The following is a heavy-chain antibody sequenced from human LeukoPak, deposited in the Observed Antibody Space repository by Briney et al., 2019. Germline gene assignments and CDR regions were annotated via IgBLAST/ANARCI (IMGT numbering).Heavy chain of an antibody. CDR2: IYTSGST. CDR1: GGSISSGSYY. V-gene: IGHV4-61*02. CDR3: AKANILKFYTGGRSVWFDP. Sequence: PSQTLSLTCTVSGGSISSGSYYWSWIRQPAGKGLEWIGRIYTSGSTNYNPSLKSRVTISVDTSKNQFSLKLSSVTAADTAVYYCAKANILKFYTGGRSVWFDPWGQGTLVTVSS. D-gene: IGHD3-16*01. J-gene: IGHJ5*02.